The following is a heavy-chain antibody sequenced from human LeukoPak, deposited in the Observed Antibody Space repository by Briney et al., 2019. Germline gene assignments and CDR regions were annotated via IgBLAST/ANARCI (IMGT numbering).Heavy chain of an antibody. CDR3: ARLASGSYGPLTPFDY. Sequence: PSETLSLTCTVPGGSISSYYWSWIRQPPGKGLEWVGDIYDSGSTNYNPSLKSRVTISVDTTTNQFSLRLSSVPAADTSVYYSARLASGSYGPLTPFDYWGQGALVTASS. D-gene: IGHD1-26*01. CDR2: IYDSGST. V-gene: IGHV4-59*08. CDR1: GGSISSYY. J-gene: IGHJ4*02.